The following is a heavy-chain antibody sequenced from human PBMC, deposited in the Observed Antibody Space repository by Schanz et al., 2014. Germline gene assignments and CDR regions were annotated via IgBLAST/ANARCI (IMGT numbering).Heavy chain of an antibody. D-gene: IGHD6-13*01. CDR3: ARLDSSSWYPRY. CDR2: ISHDGNNK. Sequence: QVHLVESGGGVVQPGRSLRLSCTGSRFTISRNPIHWVRQAPGKGLEWAALISHDGNNKHYVDSVEGRFTISRDNGKKSMYLQMNSLRAEDTAVYYCARLDSSSWYPRYWGQGTLVTVSS. J-gene: IGHJ4*02. V-gene: IGHV3-30-3*01. CDR1: RFTISRNP.